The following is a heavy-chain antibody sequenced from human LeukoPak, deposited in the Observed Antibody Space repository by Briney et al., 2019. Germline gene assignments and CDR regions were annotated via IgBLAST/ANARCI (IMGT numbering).Heavy chain of an antibody. CDR2: IWYDGSNK. CDR3: ARVGAAYYYDSSGPFDY. J-gene: IGHJ4*02. Sequence: GGSLRLSCAASGFTFSSYGMHWVRQAPGKGLEWVAVIWYDGSNKYYANSVKGRFIISRDNSKNTLYLQMGSLRAEDMAVYYCARVGAAYYYDSSGPFDYWGQGTLVTVSS. D-gene: IGHD3-22*01. V-gene: IGHV3-33*01. CDR1: GFTFSSYG.